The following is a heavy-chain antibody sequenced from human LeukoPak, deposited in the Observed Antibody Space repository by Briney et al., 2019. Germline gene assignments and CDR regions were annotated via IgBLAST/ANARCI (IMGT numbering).Heavy chain of an antibody. CDR3: ARYSLCVSSSWHYYFDY. V-gene: IGHV1-18*01. Sequence: ASVKVSCKASGYTFTIYGISWVRQAPGQGLEWMGGISAYNGNTNYAQKLQDRVTMTTDTSTSTAYMELRSLRSDDTAVYYCARYSLCVSSSWHYYFDYWGQGTLVTV. D-gene: IGHD6-13*01. J-gene: IGHJ4*02. CDR1: GYTFTIYG. CDR2: ISAYNGNT.